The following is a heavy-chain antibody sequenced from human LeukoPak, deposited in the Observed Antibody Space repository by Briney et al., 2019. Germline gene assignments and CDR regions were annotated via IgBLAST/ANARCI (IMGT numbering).Heavy chain of an antibody. CDR3: ARGTISGADYYYMDV. J-gene: IGHJ6*03. CDR2: ISSYNGNT. D-gene: IGHD1-1*01. V-gene: IGHV1-18*01. CDR1: AYTFTSYG. Sequence: GASVKVSCKTSAYTFTSYGMSWVRQAPGQGLEWMRWISSYNGNTKYAQKLQGRVTMTADTSTSTAYMELRSLTSDDTAVYYCARGTISGADYYYMDVWGKGTTVTVSS.